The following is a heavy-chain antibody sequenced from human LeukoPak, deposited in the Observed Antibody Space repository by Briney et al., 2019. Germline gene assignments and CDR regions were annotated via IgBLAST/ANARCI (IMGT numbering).Heavy chain of an antibody. D-gene: IGHD2-15*01. CDR3: ARDPRYCSGGSCGY. CDR2: INPNSGGT. J-gene: IGHJ4*02. CDR1: GYTFTGYY. V-gene: IGHV1-2*02. Sequence: VASVKVSCKASGYTFTGYYMHWVRQAPGQGLEWMGWINPNSGGTNYAQKFQGRVTMTRDTSISTAYMELSGLRSDDTAVYYCARDPRYCSGGSCGYWGQGTLVTVSS.